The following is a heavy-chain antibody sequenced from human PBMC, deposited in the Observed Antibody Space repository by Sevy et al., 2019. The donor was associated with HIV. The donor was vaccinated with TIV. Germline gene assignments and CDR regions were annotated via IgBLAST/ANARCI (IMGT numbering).Heavy chain of an antibody. CDR2: INHSGST. V-gene: IGHV4-34*01. D-gene: IGHD2-2*01. CDR3: ARGVAAALWGKNWFDP. CDR1: GGSFSGYY. Sequence: SETLSLTCAVYGGSFSGYYWSWIRQPPGKGLEWIGEINHSGSTNYNPSLKSRVTISVDTSKNQCSLKLSSVTAADTAVYHSARGVAAALWGKNWFDPWGQGTLVTVSS. J-gene: IGHJ5*02.